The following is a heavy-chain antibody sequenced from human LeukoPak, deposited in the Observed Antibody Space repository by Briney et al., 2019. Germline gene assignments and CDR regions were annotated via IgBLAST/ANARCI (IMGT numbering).Heavy chain of an antibody. CDR2: IFYSGST. V-gene: IGHV4-59*01. D-gene: IGHD3-3*01. Sequence: SETLSLTCTVSGGPISSYYWGWIRQPPGKGLDWMGYIFYSGSTNYNPSLKSRVTISVDTSKNQFSLKLSSVTAADTAVYYCARGRAADDFWSGYSFDYWGQGTLVTVSS. J-gene: IGHJ4*02. CDR1: GGPISSYY. CDR3: ARGRAADDFWSGYSFDY.